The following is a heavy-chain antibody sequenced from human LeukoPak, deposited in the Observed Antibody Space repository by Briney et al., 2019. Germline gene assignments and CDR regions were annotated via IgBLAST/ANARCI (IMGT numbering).Heavy chain of an antibody. J-gene: IGHJ4*02. CDR2: VSYDGSNK. D-gene: IGHD3-10*01. CDR1: GFTFSSYG. V-gene: IGHV3-30*18. Sequence: GGSLTLSCAASGFTFSSYGMHWVRQAPGKGLEWVAVVSYDGSNKYYADSVKGRFAISRDNSKNSLYLQMNSLRAEDTAVYYCAKDAIMVRGVIIYFDYWGQGTLVTVSS. CDR3: AKDAIMVRGVIIYFDY.